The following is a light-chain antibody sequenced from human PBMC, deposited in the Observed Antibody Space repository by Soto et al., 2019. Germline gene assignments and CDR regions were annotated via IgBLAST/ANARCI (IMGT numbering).Light chain of an antibody. CDR1: QRMTHNF. CDR2: GAS. Sequence: EIGVTQSPDTLSLSPGERVTLSCRASQRMTHNFLAWFKQNPGLAPRLLIHGASTRASGVPDRFTGGGSGTDFVLTISRVEPEDFAVYYCQQYGRSPFTFGQGTKLQIK. J-gene: IGKJ2*01. V-gene: IGKV3-20*01. CDR3: QQYGRSPFT.